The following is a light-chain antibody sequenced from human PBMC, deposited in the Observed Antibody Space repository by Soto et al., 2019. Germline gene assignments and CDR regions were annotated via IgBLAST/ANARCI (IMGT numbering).Light chain of an antibody. CDR3: QQANSFPLT. CDR1: QDISNR. Sequence: DIQMTQSPSSLSASVGDRITITCQASQDISNRLNWYHQKPGKAPNLLIYDASNLAAGVPSGFSGSGSGTDFTLTISSLQPEDFATYYCQQANSFPLTFGQGTRLEIK. V-gene: IGKV1-33*01. CDR2: DAS. J-gene: IGKJ5*01.